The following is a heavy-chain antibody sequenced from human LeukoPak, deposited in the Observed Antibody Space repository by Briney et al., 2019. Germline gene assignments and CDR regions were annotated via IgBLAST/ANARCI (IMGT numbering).Heavy chain of an antibody. CDR2: INPNSGGT. D-gene: IGHD3-22*01. CDR3: ARDYYDSSGRFIYYYYMDV. Sequence: ASVKVSCKTSGYSFTSYTINWVRQAPGQGLEWMGWINPNSGGTNYAQKFQGRVTMTRDTSISTAYMELSRLRSDDTAVYYCARDYYDSSGRFIYYYYMDVWGKGTTVTVSS. CDR1: GYSFTSYT. V-gene: IGHV1-2*02. J-gene: IGHJ6*03.